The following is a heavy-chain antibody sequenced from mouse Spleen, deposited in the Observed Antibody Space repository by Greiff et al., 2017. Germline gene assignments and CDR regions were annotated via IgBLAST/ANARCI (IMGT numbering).Heavy chain of an antibody. D-gene: IGHD4-1*01. CDR2: INYDGSST. J-gene: IGHJ3*01. V-gene: IGHV5-16*01. CDR1: GFTFSDYY. Sequence: EVQRVESEGGLVQPGSSMKLSCTASGFTFSDYYMAWVRQVPEKGLEWVANINYDGSSTYYLDSLKSRFIISRDNAKNILYLQMSSLKSEDTATYYCARDGKTGTGGFAYWGQGTLVTVSA. CDR3: ARDGKTGTGGFAY.